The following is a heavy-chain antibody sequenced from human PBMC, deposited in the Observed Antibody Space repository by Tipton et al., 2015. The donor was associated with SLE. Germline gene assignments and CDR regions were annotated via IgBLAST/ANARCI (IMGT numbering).Heavy chain of an antibody. CDR2: IYYSGTT. Sequence: TLSLTCTVSGGSISSSSYYWGWIRQPPGKGLEWIGSIYYSGTTYYNPSLKSRATISLDTPKNQFSLKLSAAPAADTAVYYCARGSWTGQYYDHWGQGTLVTVSS. CDR1: GGSISSSSYY. D-gene: IGHD3/OR15-3a*01. CDR3: ARGSWTGQYYDH. V-gene: IGHV4-39*07. J-gene: IGHJ4*02.